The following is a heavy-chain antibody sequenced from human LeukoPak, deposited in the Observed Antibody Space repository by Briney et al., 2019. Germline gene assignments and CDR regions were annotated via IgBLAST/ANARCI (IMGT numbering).Heavy chain of an antibody. J-gene: IGHJ4*02. CDR1: GGSFSGYY. D-gene: IGHD1-26*01. CDR2: INHSGST. V-gene: IGHV4-34*01. CDR3: ARGLSLVGATNDY. Sequence: SETLSLTCAVYGGSFSGYYWSWIRQPPGKGLEWIGEINHSGSTNYNPSLKSRVTISVDTSKNQFSLKLSSVTAADTAVYCCARGLSLVGATNDYWGQGTLVTVSS.